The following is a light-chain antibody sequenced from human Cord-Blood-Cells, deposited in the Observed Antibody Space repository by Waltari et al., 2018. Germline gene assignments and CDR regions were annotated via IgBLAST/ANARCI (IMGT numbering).Light chain of an antibody. V-gene: IGKV1-12*01. Sequence: DIQMTQSPSSVSASGGVRVTITCRASQGISSWLTLYQQKPGKAPKPLSYAASRLPSGVPSRCSGSGSVTDVTITISSLQPEDFATYYCHQANSFTYSLGQGTKLEIK. CDR2: AAS. J-gene: IGKJ2*03. CDR1: QGISSW. CDR3: HQANSFTYS.